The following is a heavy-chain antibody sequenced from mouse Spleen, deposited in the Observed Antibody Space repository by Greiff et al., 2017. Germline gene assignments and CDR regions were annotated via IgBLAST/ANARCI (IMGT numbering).Heavy chain of an antibody. V-gene: IGHV1-80*01. CDR2: IYPGDGDT. Sequence: VKVVESGAELVKPGASVKISCKASGYAFSSYWMNWVKQRPGKGLEWIGQIYPGDGDTNYNGKFKGKATLTADKSSSTAYMQLSSLTSEDSAVYFCARSGGTTVVQYYYAMDYWGQGTSVTVSS. D-gene: IGHD1-1*01. J-gene: IGHJ4*01. CDR3: ARSGGTTVVQYYYAMDY. CDR1: GYAFSSYW.